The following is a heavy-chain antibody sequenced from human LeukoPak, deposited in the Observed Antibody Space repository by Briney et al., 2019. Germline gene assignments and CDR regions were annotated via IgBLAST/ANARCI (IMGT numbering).Heavy chain of an antibody. V-gene: IGHV4-39*01. D-gene: IGHD2/OR15-2a*01. CDR3: ARRNPTPGYLDL. CDR2: IYYSGST. CDR1: GGSISSGSYY. J-gene: IGHJ2*01. Sequence: SETLSLTCTVSGGSISSGSYYWGWIRQPPGKGLEWIGYIYYSGSTYYNPSHKSRVSISQDTSKNQFSLRLSSVTAADTAMYYCARRNPTPGYLDLWGRGHLVTVSS.